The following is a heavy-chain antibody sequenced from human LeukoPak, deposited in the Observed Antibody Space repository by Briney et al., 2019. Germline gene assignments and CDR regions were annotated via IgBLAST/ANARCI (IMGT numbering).Heavy chain of an antibody. CDR3: TRPFWSGYYLDDY. Sequence: GGSLSLSCAASGFTFTGSAMHWVRQASGKGVEWVGRIRSKANSYATAYAASVKGRFTISRDDSKNTAYLQMNSLKTEDTAVYYCTRPFWSGYYLDDYWGQGTLVTVSS. D-gene: IGHD3-3*01. V-gene: IGHV3-73*01. CDR1: GFTFTGSA. CDR2: IRSKANSYAT. J-gene: IGHJ4*02.